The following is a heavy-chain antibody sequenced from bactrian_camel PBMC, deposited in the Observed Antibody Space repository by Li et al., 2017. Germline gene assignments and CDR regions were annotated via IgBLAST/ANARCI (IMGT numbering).Heavy chain of an antibody. V-gene: IGHV3S60*01. CDR3: AAGRCGGDYILASWEYDY. CDR1: GFSFDATD. CDR2: SRSNGGP. Sequence: VQLVESGGGLGQPGGSLRLSCAASGFSFDATDIGWHRQAPGDKCELVAFSRSNGGPYYADSVKGRFTVSQDNSKNTLYLQMNSLKPEDTATYICAAGRCGGDYILASWEYDYWGQGTQVT. D-gene: IGHD2*01. J-gene: IGHJ4*01.